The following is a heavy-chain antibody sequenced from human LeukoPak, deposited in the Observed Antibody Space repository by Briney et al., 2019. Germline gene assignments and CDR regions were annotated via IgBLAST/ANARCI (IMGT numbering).Heavy chain of an antibody. D-gene: IGHD6-19*01. CDR3: ARVKAVASKTTGY. Sequence: ASVKVSCKASGYTFTGYYMHWVRQAPGQGLAWMGWINPNSGGTNYAQKFQGRVTMTRDTSIITAYMELSRLRADDTAVYYCARVKAVASKTTGYWGQGTLVTVSS. CDR1: GYTFTGYY. CDR2: INPNSGGT. V-gene: IGHV1-2*02. J-gene: IGHJ4*02.